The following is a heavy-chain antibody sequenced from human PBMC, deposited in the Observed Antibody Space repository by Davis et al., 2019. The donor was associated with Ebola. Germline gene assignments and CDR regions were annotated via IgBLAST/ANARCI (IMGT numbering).Heavy chain of an antibody. CDR2: MNPNSGNT. V-gene: IGHV1-8*01. D-gene: IGHD4-17*01. CDR3: ASSAGTPVTTGY. J-gene: IGHJ4*02. CDR1: GYTFTSYD. Sequence: AASVKVSCKASGYTFTSYDINWVRQATGQGLEWMGWMNPNSGNTGYAQNFQGRVTMTRNTSISTAYMEPSSLRSEDTAVYYCASSAGTPVTTGYWGQGTLVTVSS.